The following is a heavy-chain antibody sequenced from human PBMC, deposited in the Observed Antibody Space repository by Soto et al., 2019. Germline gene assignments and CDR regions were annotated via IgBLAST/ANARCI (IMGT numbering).Heavy chain of an antibody. CDR1: GYTFTGYD. Sequence: GASVKVSCKASGYTFTGYDMHWVRQAPGQGLEWMGWINPNSGGTNYAQKFQGRVTMTRDTSISTAYMELSRLRSDDTAVYYCARTGRYDILTGYYYYGMDVWGQGTTVTVSS. J-gene: IGHJ6*02. CDR3: ARTGRYDILTGYYYYGMDV. CDR2: INPNSGGT. D-gene: IGHD3-9*01. V-gene: IGHV1-2*02.